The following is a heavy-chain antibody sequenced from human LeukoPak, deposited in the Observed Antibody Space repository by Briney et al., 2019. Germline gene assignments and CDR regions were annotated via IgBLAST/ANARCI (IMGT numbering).Heavy chain of an antibody. D-gene: IGHD3-3*01. J-gene: IGHJ6*03. CDR3: ARGGGPGSYDFWSGPKYPMASYYYMDV. CDR2: IKQDGSEK. CDR1: GFTFSSYW. Sequence: GGSLRLSCAASGFTFSSYWMSWVRQAPGKGLEWVANIKQDGSEKYYVDSVKGRFTISRDNAKNSLYLQMNSLRAEDTAVYYCARGGGPGSYDFWSGPKYPMASYYYMDVWGKGTTVTVSS. V-gene: IGHV3-7*01.